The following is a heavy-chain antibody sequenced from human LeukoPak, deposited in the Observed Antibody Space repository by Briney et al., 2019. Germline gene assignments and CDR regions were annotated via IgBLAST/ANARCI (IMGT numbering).Heavy chain of an antibody. D-gene: IGHD3-10*01. CDR1: GGPISSYY. J-gene: IGHJ4*02. CDR3: ATVGRHFDY. V-gene: IGHV4-4*07. CDR2: IYISGST. Sequence: SETLSLTCTVSGGPISSYYWSWIRPPAGKGLEWIGRIYISGSTNYNPSLKSRVTMSGDTSKNQLSLRLSSVTAADTAVYYCATVGRHFDYWGQGILVTVSS.